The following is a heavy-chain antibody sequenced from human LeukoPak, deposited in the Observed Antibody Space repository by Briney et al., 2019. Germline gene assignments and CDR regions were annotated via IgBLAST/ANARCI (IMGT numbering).Heavy chain of an antibody. CDR1: GYTFTSYG. V-gene: IGHV1-18*01. J-gene: IGHJ4*02. CDR3: ARDLIESSSWYVDY. Sequence: ASVKVSCKASGYTFTSYGISWVRQAPGQGLEWMGWISAYNGNTNYAQKLQGRVTMTTDTSTSTAYMELRSLGSDDTAVYYCARDLIESSSWYVDYWGQGTLVTVSS. D-gene: IGHD6-13*01. CDR2: ISAYNGNT.